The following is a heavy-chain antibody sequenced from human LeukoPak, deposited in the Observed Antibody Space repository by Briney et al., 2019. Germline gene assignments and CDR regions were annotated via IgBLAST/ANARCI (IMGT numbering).Heavy chain of an antibody. Sequence: GESLKISCWDSGSSFTSYWIGWVRQMPGKGLEWMGIIYPGDSDIRYSPSFQGQVTISADKSISTAYLQWSSLRASDTAMYYCARARDYGDYDFAEYFQHWGQGTLVTVSS. J-gene: IGHJ1*01. D-gene: IGHD4-17*01. CDR3: ARARDYGDYDFAEYFQH. CDR2: IYPGDSDI. CDR1: GSSFTSYW. V-gene: IGHV5-51*01.